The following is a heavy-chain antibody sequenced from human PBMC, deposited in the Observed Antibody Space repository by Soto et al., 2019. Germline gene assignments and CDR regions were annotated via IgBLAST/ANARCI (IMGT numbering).Heavy chain of an antibody. CDR1: GDTFTNFG. V-gene: IGHV1-18*01. CDR2: IATYNSNR. CDR3: ARVLRGVVNWFDP. J-gene: IGHJ5*02. D-gene: IGHD3-10*01. Sequence: HLVQSGPEVKKPGASITVSCKTSGDTFTNFGLSWVRQAPGQVLEWIGWIATYNSNRNYAQKFQGRLTLTTDTSTSTAYMELKSLGYDDTAVYYCARVLRGVVNWFDPWGQGTLVTVSS.